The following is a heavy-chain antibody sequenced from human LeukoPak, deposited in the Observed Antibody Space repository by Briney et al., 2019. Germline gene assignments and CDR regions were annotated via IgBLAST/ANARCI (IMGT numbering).Heavy chain of an antibody. CDR1: GYTFTGYY. CDR2: INPKSGGT. Sequence: ASVKVSCKASGYTFTGYYIHWVRRAPGQGFEWLGRINPKSGGTNYAQNFQGRVTVTRDTSISTAYMEMTGLTPDDTGVYYCARGYSGYDRKFDPWGPGTLVTVSS. J-gene: IGHJ5*02. D-gene: IGHD5-12*01. CDR3: ARGYSGYDRKFDP. V-gene: IGHV1-2*05.